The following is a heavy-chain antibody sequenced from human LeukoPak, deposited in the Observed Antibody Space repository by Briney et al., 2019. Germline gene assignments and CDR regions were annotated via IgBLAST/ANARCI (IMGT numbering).Heavy chain of an antibody. CDR3: ARDRWGYDILTGYYGEIDY. CDR2: TYHRSKWYN. J-gene: IGHJ4*02. Sequence: SQTLSLTCAISGDSVSSNSAAWNWIRQSPSRGLEWLGRTYHRSKWYNDYAVSVKSRITINPDTSKNQFSLQLNSVTPEDTAVYYCARDRWGYDILTGYYGEIDYWGQGTLVTVSS. D-gene: IGHD3-9*01. V-gene: IGHV6-1*01. CDR1: GDSVSSNSAA.